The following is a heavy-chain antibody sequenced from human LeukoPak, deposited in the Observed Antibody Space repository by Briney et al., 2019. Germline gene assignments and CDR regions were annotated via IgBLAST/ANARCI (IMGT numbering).Heavy chain of an antibody. CDR1: GYTITGYY. V-gene: IGHV1-2*02. Sequence: ASVNVSCKAFGYTITGYYIRWVRQAPGQGLEWMGWINPNNGGTNSAQKFQGRVTMTRDTSIGTAYMELNRLTYDDTAVYYCGRDRHWNQGNFDYWGQGTLVTVSS. CDR2: INPNNGGT. CDR3: GRDRHWNQGNFDY. J-gene: IGHJ4*02. D-gene: IGHD1-1*01.